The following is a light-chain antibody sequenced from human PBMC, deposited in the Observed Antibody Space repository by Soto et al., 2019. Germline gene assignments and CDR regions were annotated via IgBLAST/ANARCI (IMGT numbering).Light chain of an antibody. CDR2: EVS. Sequence: QSALTQPASVSGSPGQSITISCTGTSSDVGGYNFVSWYQQPPGKAPKLLIYEVSNRPSGVSNRFSGSKSGNTASLTISGLQAEDEAHYYCSSYTTSSTLGVVFGGGTKLTVL. CDR1: SSDVGGYNF. V-gene: IGLV2-14*01. CDR3: SSYTTSSTLGVV. J-gene: IGLJ2*01.